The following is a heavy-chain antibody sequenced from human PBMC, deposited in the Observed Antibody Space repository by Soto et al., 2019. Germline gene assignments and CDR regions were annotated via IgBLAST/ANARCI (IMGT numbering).Heavy chain of an antibody. D-gene: IGHD6-19*01. CDR1: GDSFSSYY. V-gene: IGHV4-59*01. CDR2: ISNSGST. Sequence: QVQLQESGPGRVKPSETLSLTCIVSGDSFSSYYWSWVRQPPGEGLEWIAYISNSGSTNYNPSLKSRVTISIDTSKNQFSLKLTSVTAADTAVYYCARGSSGWSHFDSWGQGTLVTVSS. CDR3: ARGSSGWSHFDS. J-gene: IGHJ4*02.